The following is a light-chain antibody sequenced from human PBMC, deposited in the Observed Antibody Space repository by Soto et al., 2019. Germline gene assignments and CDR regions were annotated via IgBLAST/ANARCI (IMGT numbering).Light chain of an antibody. CDR3: QQRSSWPPIT. V-gene: IGKV3-11*01. Sequence: EIVLTQSPATLSLSPGERATLSCRASQSVSSYLAWYQQKPGQAPRLLIYDASSRATGVPARFSGSGSGTDFTLTISSLEAEDFALYYCQQRSSWPPITFGQGTRLEIK. J-gene: IGKJ5*01. CDR1: QSVSSY. CDR2: DAS.